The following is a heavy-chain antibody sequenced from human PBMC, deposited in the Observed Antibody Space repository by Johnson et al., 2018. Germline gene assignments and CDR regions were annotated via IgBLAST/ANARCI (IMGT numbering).Heavy chain of an antibody. V-gene: IGHV3-74*01. J-gene: IGHJ6*03. CDR1: GFTFSSYW. CDR2: INSDGSST. CDR3: ARVRNWELYYYYYMDV. Sequence: VQLQESGGGLVQPGGSLRLSCAASGFTFSSYWMHWVRQAPGKGLVWVSRINSDGSSTSYADSVKGRFTISRDNPKNTLYLQMNRLRAADTAVDYCARVRNWELYYYYYMDVWGKGTTVTVSS. D-gene: IGHD1-7*01.